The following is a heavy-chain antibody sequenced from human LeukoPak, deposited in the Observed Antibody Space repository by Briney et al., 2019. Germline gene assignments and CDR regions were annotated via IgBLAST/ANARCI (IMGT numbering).Heavy chain of an antibody. D-gene: IGHD3-10*01. Sequence: SETLSLTCAVYGGSFSDYYWSWIRQPPGKGLEWIGEINHSGSTNYNPSLKSRVTISVDTSKNQFSLKLSSVTAADTAVYYCARGLEVRGVIYYYYYMDVWGKGTTVTASS. CDR1: GGSFSDYY. V-gene: IGHV4-34*01. J-gene: IGHJ6*03. CDR2: INHSGST. CDR3: ARGLEVRGVIYYYYYMDV.